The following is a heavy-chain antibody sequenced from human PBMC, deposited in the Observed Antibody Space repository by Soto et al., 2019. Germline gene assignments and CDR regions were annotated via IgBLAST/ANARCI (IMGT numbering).Heavy chain of an antibody. J-gene: IGHJ4*02. CDR3: ARVNGYLDS. D-gene: IGHD2-8*01. V-gene: IGHV4-38-2*01. CDR1: GYSISSGYY. CDR2: IYHSGST. Sequence: SETLSLTCAVSGYSISSGYYWGWIRQPPGKGLDWIGSIYHSGSTYYNPSLKSRVAISVDTSKNQFSLDLSSVTAADTAVYYCARVNGYLDSWGQGTLVTVYS.